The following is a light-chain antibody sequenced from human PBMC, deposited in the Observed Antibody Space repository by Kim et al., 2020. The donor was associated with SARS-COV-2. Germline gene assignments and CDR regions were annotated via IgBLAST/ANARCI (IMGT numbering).Light chain of an antibody. CDR3: QQYGSSPRA. J-gene: IGKJ1*01. Sequence: EIVLTQSPGTLSLSPGERATLSCRASQSVIKNYLAWYQQKPGQAPRLIIYGSSSRATGIPERFSGSGSGTDFTLTISSLEREDFAVYYCQQYGSSPRAFGQGTKVDIK. CDR2: GSS. V-gene: IGKV3-20*01. CDR1: QSVIKNY.